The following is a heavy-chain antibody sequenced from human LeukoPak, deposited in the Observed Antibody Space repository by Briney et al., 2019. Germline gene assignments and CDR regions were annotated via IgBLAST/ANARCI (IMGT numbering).Heavy chain of an antibody. J-gene: IGHJ5*02. CDR2: IRSKANSYAT. CDR3: TLSYYYDSSGSAA. Sequence: GGSLRLSCAASGFTFSGSAMHWVRQASGKGLEWVGRIRSKANSYATAYAASVKGRFTISRDDSKNTAYLQMNSLKTEDTAVYYCTLSYYYDSSGSAAWGQGTLVTVSS. D-gene: IGHD3-22*01. V-gene: IGHV3-73*01. CDR1: GFTFSGSA.